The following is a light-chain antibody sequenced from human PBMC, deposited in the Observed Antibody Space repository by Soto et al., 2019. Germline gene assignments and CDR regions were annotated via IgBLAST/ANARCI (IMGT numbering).Light chain of an antibody. CDR3: SSYTSSTLV. Sequence: QSALTQPASVSGSPGQSITISCTGTSSDVGAYNYVSWYQQHPGTAPKLMIYDVSNRPPGISNRFSGSKSGNTASLTISGLQAEDEADYYCSSYTSSTLVFGGGTKVTVL. V-gene: IGLV2-14*03. CDR1: SSDVGAYNY. CDR2: DVS. J-gene: IGLJ2*01.